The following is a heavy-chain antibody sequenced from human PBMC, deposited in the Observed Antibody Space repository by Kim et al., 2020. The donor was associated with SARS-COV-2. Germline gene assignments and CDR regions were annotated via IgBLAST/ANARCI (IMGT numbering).Heavy chain of an antibody. CDR3: ARDPLHDYYIDV. CDR2: LYTDGST. D-gene: IGHD3-10*01. V-gene: IGHV3-66*01. Sequence: GGSLRLSCAASGFTVRRNDMNWVRQAPGKGLECVSVLYTDGSTYYTDSVKGRFTISRDNSQNTLYLQMNSLRADDTAVYSCARDPLHDYYIDVWGKGTTV. CDR1: GFTVRRND. J-gene: IGHJ6*03.